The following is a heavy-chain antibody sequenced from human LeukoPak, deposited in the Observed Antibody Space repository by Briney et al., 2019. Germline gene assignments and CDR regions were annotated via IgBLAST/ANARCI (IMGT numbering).Heavy chain of an antibody. CDR1: GFTFSDYY. D-gene: IGHD3-10*01. CDR2: ISSSSSYT. V-gene: IGHV3-11*06. Sequence: GGSLRLSCAASGFTFSDYYMSWIAQAPGKGLEWVSYISSSSSYTNYADSVKGRFTMSRDNVKNSLYLQMNSLRAEDTAVYYCARDLLLWFGELSGDSDYWGQGTLVTVSS. CDR3: ARDLLLWFGELSGDSDY. J-gene: IGHJ4*02.